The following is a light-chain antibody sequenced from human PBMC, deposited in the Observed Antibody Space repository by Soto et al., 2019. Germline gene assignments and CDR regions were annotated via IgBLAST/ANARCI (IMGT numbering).Light chain of an antibody. Sequence: QSVLTQPRSVSGSPGQSVTISCTGTSSDVGAYNYVSWFQQHPGKAPKLMMSDVSKRPSGVPDRFSGSKSGTTASLTISGLQAEDEADYYCSSYAGSNYPYVFGTGTKLTVL. CDR1: SSDVGAYNY. J-gene: IGLJ1*01. CDR2: DVS. V-gene: IGLV2-11*01. CDR3: SSYAGSNYPYV.